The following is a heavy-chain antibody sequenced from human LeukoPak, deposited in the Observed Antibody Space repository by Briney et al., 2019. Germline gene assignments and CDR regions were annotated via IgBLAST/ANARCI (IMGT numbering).Heavy chain of an antibody. CDR3: ATHYGDHAWGGY. CDR1: GFTFSSYS. V-gene: IGHV3-21*01. J-gene: IGHJ4*02. D-gene: IGHD4-17*01. Sequence: GGSLRLSRAASGFTFSSYSMNWVRQAPGKGLEWVSSISSSSSYIYYADSVKGRFTISRDNAKNSLYLQMNSLRAEDTAVYYWATHYGDHAWGGYWGQGTLVTVSS. CDR2: ISSSSSYI.